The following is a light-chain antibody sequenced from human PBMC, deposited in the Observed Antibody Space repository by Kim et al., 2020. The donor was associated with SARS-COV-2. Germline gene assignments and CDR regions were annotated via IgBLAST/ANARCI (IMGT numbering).Light chain of an antibody. CDR1: QSVSSSY. CDR3: QQDYNLRT. Sequence: PGERVTLSCRASQSVSSSYLTWYQQKPGQAPRLLIYGASTRATSIPARFSGSGSGTDFTLTISSLQPEDFAVYYCQQDYNLRTFGPGTKVDI. V-gene: IGKV3D-7*01. J-gene: IGKJ3*01. CDR2: GAS.